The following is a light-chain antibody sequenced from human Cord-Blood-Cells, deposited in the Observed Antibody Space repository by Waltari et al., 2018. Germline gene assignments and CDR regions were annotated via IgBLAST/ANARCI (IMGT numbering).Light chain of an antibody. CDR3: CSIAGSSPYV. V-gene: IGLV2-23*01. J-gene: IGLJ1*01. CDR2: EGS. Sequence: SALTQPPTVFVSPLQSITLSFNHTSRDVGRYTTFSWYQQHPAKAPKHIIYEGSKGPSGVSNRSSAAKSDTTASLTISGLQAEDEADYYFCSIAGSSPYVFATGTKVTV. CDR1: SRDVGRYTT.